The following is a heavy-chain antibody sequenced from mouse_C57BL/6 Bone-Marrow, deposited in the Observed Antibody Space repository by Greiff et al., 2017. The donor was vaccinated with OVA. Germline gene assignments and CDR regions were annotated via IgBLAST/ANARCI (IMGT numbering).Heavy chain of an antibody. V-gene: IGHV14-3*01. J-gene: IGHJ4*01. CDR1: GFNIKNTY. CDR3: ARDPLPITTVVAPDY. CDR2: IDPANGNT. D-gene: IGHD1-1*01. Sequence: VQLKQSVAELVRPGASVKLSCTASGFNIKNTYMHWVKQRPEQGLEWIGRIDPANGNTKYAPKFQGKATITADTSSNTAYLQLSSLTSEDTAIYSCARDPLPITTVVAPDYWGQGTSVTVSS.